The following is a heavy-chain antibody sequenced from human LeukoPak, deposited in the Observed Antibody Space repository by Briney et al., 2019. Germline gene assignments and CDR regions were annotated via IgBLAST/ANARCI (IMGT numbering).Heavy chain of an antibody. D-gene: IGHD3-10*01. CDR2: INPSGGSA. CDR3: ARVQGGSGYYGTSDY. J-gene: IGHJ4*02. Sequence: ASVKVSCKASGYTFTSYYMHWVRQAPGQGLEWMGIINPSGGSASYAQKLQGRVTMTRDTSTSTVYMELSSLRSEDTAVYYCARVQGGSGYYGTSDYWGQGTLVTVSS. V-gene: IGHV1-46*01. CDR1: GYTFTSYY.